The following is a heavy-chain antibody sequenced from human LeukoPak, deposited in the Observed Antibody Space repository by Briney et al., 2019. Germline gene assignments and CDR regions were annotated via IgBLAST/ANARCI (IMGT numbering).Heavy chain of an antibody. V-gene: IGHV1-69*13. CDR3: ARDGDYVWGSYRYQSSSAFDI. D-gene: IGHD3-16*02. Sequence: SVNVSCKASGGTFSSYAISWVRQAPGQGLEWMGGIIPIFGTANYAQKFQGRVTITADESTSTAYMELSSLRSEDTAVYYCARDGDYVWGSYRYQSSSAFDIWGQGTMVTVSS. J-gene: IGHJ3*02. CDR1: GGTFSSYA. CDR2: IIPIFGTA.